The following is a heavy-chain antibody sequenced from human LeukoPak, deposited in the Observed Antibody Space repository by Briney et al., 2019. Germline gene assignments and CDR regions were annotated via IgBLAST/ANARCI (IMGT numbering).Heavy chain of an antibody. J-gene: IGHJ4*02. Sequence: PSETLSLTCTVSGDSISGYYWSWIRQPPGKGLEWIGYIFYSGTTNYNPSLKSRVTISIDTSKNQFSLNLSSVTAADTAVYYCARVGLKANYYDSSGPIDYWGQGTLVTVSS. CDR2: IFYSGTT. D-gene: IGHD3-22*01. V-gene: IGHV4-59*01. CDR3: ARVGLKANYYDSSGPIDY. CDR1: GDSISGYY.